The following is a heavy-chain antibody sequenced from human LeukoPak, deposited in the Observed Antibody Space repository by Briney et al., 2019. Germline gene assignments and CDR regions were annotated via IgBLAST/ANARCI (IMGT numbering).Heavy chain of an antibody. J-gene: IGHJ6*02. CDR2: IKQDGSEK. CDR1: GFTFSSYW. V-gene: IGHV3-7*01. D-gene: IGHD6-13*01. CDR3: TKDGAAGAPPEVMAV. Sequence: GGSLRLSCAASGFTFSSYWMSWVRQAPGKGLEWVANIKQDGSEKYYVDSVKGRFTISRDNTRNSLYLQMNSLRAEDTAVYYCTKDGAAGAPPEVMAVWGQGTTVTVSS.